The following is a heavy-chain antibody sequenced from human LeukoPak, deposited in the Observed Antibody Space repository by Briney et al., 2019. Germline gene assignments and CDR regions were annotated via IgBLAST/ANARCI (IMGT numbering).Heavy chain of an antibody. CDR3: ARDVYSSSWGTVDY. CDR2: ISSSGSTI. J-gene: IGHJ4*02. D-gene: IGHD6-13*01. Sequence: GESLRLSCAASGFTFSSYEMNWVRQAPGKGLEWVSYISSSGSTIYYADSVKGRFTISRDNAKNSLYLQMNSLRAEDTAVYYCARDVYSSSWGTVDYWGQGTLVTVSS. V-gene: IGHV3-48*03. CDR1: GFTFSSYE.